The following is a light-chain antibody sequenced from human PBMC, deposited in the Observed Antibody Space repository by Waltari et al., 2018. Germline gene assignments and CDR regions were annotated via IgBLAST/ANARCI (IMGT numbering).Light chain of an antibody. CDR1: RANIGSNT. V-gene: IGLV1-44*01. Sequence: QSVLTQPLSASGTPGQRVTISCSGRRANIGSNTVNWFQHLPATAPQLLIYVNSQRPSGVPHRFSGSKSGTSASLAISGLQSEDEADYYCAAWDGSLYVFGTGTKVTVL. CDR3: AAWDGSLYV. CDR2: VNS. J-gene: IGLJ1*01.